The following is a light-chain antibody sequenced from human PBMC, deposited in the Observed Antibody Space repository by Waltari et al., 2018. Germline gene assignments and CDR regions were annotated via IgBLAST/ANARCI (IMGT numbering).Light chain of an antibody. CDR1: SPNIGNNY. CDR2: DNN. V-gene: IGLV1-51*01. Sequence: HSVLTQPPSVSAAPGQDVTIFCSGRSPNIGNNYFSWYQQGPGTAPNLLIFDNNGRPSGIPDRCSGSKSGTSATLDITGLQTGDEAHYYCATWDSSLSGGVFGGGTKVTVL. CDR3: ATWDSSLSGGV. J-gene: IGLJ2*01.